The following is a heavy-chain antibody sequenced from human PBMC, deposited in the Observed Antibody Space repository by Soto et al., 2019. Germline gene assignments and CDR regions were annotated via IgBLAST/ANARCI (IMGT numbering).Heavy chain of an antibody. V-gene: IGHV3-23*01. D-gene: IGHD6-13*01. CDR1: GFTFDSYG. J-gene: IGHJ4*02. CDR3: AKVLTAGGLDY. CDR2: ISGSGGST. Sequence: VQLLESGGGLVQPGGSLRLSCAASGFTFDSYGMSWVRQAPGKGLEWVPSISGSGGSTYYADSVKGRFTISRDNSKNTLYLQMNSLSAEDTAVYFCAKVLTAGGLDYWGQGTLVTVSS.